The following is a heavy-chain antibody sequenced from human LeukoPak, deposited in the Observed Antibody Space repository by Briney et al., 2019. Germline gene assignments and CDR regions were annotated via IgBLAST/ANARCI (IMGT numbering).Heavy chain of an antibody. J-gene: IGHJ1*01. D-gene: IGHD3-22*01. Sequence: ASVKVSCKASNYTFTSYGISWVRQAPGQGLEWMAWINAYNGDTNYAQKFQGRVTLTTDTSTSTAYMELTRLTSDDTAVYYCARGPGTRIVVSNEYFHHWGQGTLVTVSS. CDR3: ARGPGTRIVVSNEYFHH. CDR1: NYTFTSYG. CDR2: INAYNGDT. V-gene: IGHV1-18*01.